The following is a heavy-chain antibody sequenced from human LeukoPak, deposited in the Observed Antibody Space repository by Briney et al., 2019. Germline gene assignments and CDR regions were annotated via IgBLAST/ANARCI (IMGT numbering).Heavy chain of an antibody. Sequence: ASVKVSCKASGYTFTSYGISWVRQAPGQGLEWMGWISAYNGNTNYTQKLQGRVTMTTDTSTSTAYMELRSLRSDDTAVYYCAREGGYCGGDCYAFDYWGQGTLVTVSS. D-gene: IGHD2-21*02. CDR1: GYTFTSYG. CDR3: AREGGYCGGDCYAFDY. J-gene: IGHJ4*02. CDR2: ISAYNGNT. V-gene: IGHV1-18*01.